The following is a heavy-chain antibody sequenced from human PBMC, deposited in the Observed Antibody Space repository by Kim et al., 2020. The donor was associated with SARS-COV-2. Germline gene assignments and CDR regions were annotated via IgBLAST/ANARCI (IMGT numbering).Heavy chain of an antibody. Sequence: STYSNPSLKSRVTISVDTSKNQFSLKLSSVTAVDTAVYYCARHADGGYDYWGQGTLVTVSS. CDR3: ARHADGGYDY. J-gene: IGHJ4*02. V-gene: IGHV4-39*01. CDR2: ST. D-gene: IGHD5-12*01.